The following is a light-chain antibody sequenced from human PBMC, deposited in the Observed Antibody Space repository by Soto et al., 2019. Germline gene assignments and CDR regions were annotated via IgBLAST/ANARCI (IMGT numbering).Light chain of an antibody. Sequence: QSVLTQPASVSGSPGQSITISCTGTTSDIGAYYYVSWYQQHPGKAPKLLIFEVSNRPSGVSNRFSGSRSGNTASLTISGLQAEDEADYYCSSFAGTNSFVFGTGTKLTVL. V-gene: IGLV2-14*01. CDR3: SSFAGTNSFV. CDR2: EVS. CDR1: TSDIGAYYY. J-gene: IGLJ1*01.